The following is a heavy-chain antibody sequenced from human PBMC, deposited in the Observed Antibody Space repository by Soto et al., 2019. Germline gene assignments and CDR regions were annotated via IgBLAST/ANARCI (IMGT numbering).Heavy chain of an antibody. CDR3: ARDRRFLEWLDY. Sequence: QVQLVESGGGVVQPGRSLTLSCVASGFTFTSYGIHWVRQAPGKGLEWVAVIWYDGSNKYYGDSVEGRFSISRDNSKNTVFLQMNSLRAEDTAVYYCARDRRFLEWLDYWGQGTLVSVSS. CDR2: IWYDGSNK. J-gene: IGHJ4*02. V-gene: IGHV3-33*01. CDR1: GFTFTSYG. D-gene: IGHD3-3*01.